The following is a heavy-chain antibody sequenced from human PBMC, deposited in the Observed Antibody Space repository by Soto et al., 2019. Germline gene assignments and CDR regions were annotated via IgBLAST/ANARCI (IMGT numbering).Heavy chain of an antibody. V-gene: IGHV3-9*01. Sequence: EVQLVESGGGLVQPGRSLRLSCAASGFTFDDYAMHWVRQAPGKGLEWVSGISWNSGSIGYAHSVKGRFTISRDNAKNSLYLQLNSLRSEDTALYYCAKDMGYDLSPLGYFDYWGQGTLVTVSS. CDR1: GFTFDDYA. CDR3: AKDMGYDLSPLGYFDY. D-gene: IGHD5-12*01. J-gene: IGHJ4*02. CDR2: ISWNSGSI.